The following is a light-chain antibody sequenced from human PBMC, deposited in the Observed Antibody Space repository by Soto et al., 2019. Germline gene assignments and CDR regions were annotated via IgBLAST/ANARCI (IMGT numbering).Light chain of an antibody. CDR2: EVS. CDR3: MSFADITHVV. CDR1: SSDVGGYNY. V-gene: IGLV2-8*01. J-gene: IGLJ2*01. Sequence: QSALTQPPSASGSPGQSVTISCTGTSSDVGGYNYVSWYQQHPGKAPKLIIYEVSQRPSGVPDRFSGSKSGNTASLTVSGLHAEEDADYYCMSFADITHVVIGGGTKLTVL.